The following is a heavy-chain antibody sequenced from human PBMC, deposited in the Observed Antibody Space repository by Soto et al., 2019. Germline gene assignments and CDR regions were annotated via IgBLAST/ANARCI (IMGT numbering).Heavy chain of an antibody. CDR3: ARDSSILTGSDAFDI. V-gene: IGHV3-21*04. CDR2: ISSSSSYI. D-gene: IGHD3-9*01. CDR1: GFTFSSYS. J-gene: IGHJ3*02. Sequence: GGSLRLSCAASGFTFSSYSMNWVRQAPGKGLEWVSSISSSSSYIYYADPVKGRFTISRDNSKNTLYLQMNSLRAEDTAVYYCARDSSILTGSDAFDIWGQGTMVTVSS.